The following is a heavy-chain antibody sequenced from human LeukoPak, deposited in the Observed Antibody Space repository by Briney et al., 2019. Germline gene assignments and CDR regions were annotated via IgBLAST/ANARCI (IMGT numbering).Heavy chain of an antibody. CDR3: ARLLFEVRGVISPYGMDV. Sequence: SETLSLTCTVSGGSVSGGSYYWSWIRQPPGKGLEWIGYIYYSGSTNYNPSLKSRVTISVDTSKNQFSLKLSSVTAADTAVYYCARLLFEVRGVISPYGMDVWGQGTTVTVSS. V-gene: IGHV4-61*01. J-gene: IGHJ6*02. CDR1: GGSVSGGSYY. D-gene: IGHD3-10*01. CDR2: IYYSGST.